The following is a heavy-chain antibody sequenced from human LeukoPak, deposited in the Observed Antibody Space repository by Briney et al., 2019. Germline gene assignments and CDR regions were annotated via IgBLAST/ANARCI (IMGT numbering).Heavy chain of an antibody. J-gene: IGHJ4*02. CDR1: GFTFSSYA. CDR3: ARDGLLGYFDY. Sequence: GRSLRLSCAASGFTFSSYAMHWVRQAPGKGLEWVAVISYDGSNKYYADSVKGRFTFSRDNSKNTLYLQMNSLRAEDTAVYYCARDGLLGYFDYWGQGTLVTVSS. D-gene: IGHD3-16*01. CDR2: ISYDGSNK. V-gene: IGHV3-30-3*01.